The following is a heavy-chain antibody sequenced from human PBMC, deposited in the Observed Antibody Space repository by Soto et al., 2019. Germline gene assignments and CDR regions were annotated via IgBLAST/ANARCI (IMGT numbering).Heavy chain of an antibody. CDR1: GGPIRSGGYY. CDR2: IYYSGST. Sequence: TPSPTSTVSGGPIRSGGYYLGWVRQHPGKGLELIGYIYYSGSTYYNPSLKSRVTISVDTSKNQFSLKLSSVTAADTAVYFCARDFFWSGYYGRYYYYMDVWGKGTTVTVSS. CDR3: ARDFFWSGYYGRYYYYMDV. V-gene: IGHV4-31*03. J-gene: IGHJ6*03. D-gene: IGHD3-3*01.